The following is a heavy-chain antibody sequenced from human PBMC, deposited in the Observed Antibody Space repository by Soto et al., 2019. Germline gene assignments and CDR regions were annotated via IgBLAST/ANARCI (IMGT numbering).Heavy chain of an antibody. J-gene: IGHJ4*02. V-gene: IGHV3-33*01. CDR3: ARDVGGGSYYYFAY. D-gene: IGHD1-26*01. CDR1: GFTFSSYG. Sequence: QVQLVESGGGVVQPGRSLRLSCAASGFTFSSYGMHWVRQAPGKGLVWVAVIWYDGSNKYYADSVKGRFTISRDNSKNTLYLQMNSLRAEDTAVYYCARDVGGGSYYYFAYWGQGTLVTVSS. CDR2: IWYDGSNK.